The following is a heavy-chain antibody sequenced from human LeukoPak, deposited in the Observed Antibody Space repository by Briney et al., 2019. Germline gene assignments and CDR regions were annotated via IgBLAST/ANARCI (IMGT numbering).Heavy chain of an antibody. CDR2: IYYSGST. CDR3: ARRIPSYGPNNWFDP. V-gene: IGHV4-59*08. Sequence: PSETLSLTCTVSGGSISSYYWSWIRQPPGKGLEWIGYIYYSGSTNYNPSLKSRVTISVDTSKNQFSLKLSSVTAADTAVYYCARRIPSYGPNNWFDPWGQGTLVTVSS. J-gene: IGHJ5*02. CDR1: GGSISSYY. D-gene: IGHD5-18*01.